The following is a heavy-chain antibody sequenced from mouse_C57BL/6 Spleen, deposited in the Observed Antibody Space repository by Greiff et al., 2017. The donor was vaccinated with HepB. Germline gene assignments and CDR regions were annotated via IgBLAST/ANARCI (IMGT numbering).Heavy chain of an antibody. J-gene: IGHJ4*01. Sequence: VKLVESGPGLVQPSQSLSITCTVSGFSLTSYGVHWVRQSPGKGLEWLGVIWSGGSTDYNAAFISRLSISKDNSKSQVFFKMNSLQADDTAIYYCARNPIYYEGDDAMDYWGQGTSVTVSS. CDR2: IWSGGST. D-gene: IGHD2-4*01. CDR3: ARNPIYYEGDDAMDY. CDR1: GFSLTSYG. V-gene: IGHV2-2*01.